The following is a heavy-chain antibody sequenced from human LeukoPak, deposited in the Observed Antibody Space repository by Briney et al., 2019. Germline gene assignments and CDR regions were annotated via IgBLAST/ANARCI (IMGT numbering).Heavy chain of an antibody. CDR2: TSSSGRTT. CDR1: GFTFSTYE. D-gene: IGHD3-16*01. Sequence: PGGSLRLSCAASGFTFSTYEMNWVRQAPGKGLEWVSYTSSSGRTTSYADSVKGRFTISRDNAKNSLYLHMNSLRAEDTAVYYCARGPSGANTLWMDYWGQGTLVTVSS. CDR3: ARGPSGANTLWMDY. V-gene: IGHV3-48*03. J-gene: IGHJ4*02.